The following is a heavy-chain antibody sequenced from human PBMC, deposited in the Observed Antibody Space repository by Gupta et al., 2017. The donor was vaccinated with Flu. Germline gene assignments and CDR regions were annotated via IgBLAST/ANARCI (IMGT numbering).Heavy chain of an antibody. D-gene: IGHD6-13*01. J-gene: IGHJ3*02. V-gene: IGHV1-69*17. Sequence: GQGLEWMGGIVPIFDITHYEQNFQGRVTITADKSTSTAYMELSSLSSEDTAVYYCATPTQRIAAAGTWEAFDIWGQGTMVTVSS. CDR3: ATPTQRIAAAGTWEAFDI. CDR2: IVPIFDIT.